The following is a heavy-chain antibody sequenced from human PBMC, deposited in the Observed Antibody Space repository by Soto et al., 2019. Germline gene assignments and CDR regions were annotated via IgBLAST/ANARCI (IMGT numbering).Heavy chain of an antibody. Sequence: QVQLQESGPGLVKPSQTLSLTCTVSGGSISSGDYYWSWIRQPPGKGLEWIGNIYYSGSTYYNPSLKSRVTISVDTSKNQFSLKLSSVTAADTAVYYCARAKGGYSYGYYWYFDLWGRGTLVTVSS. CDR2: IYYSGST. D-gene: IGHD5-18*01. CDR1: GGSISSGDYY. V-gene: IGHV4-30-4*01. CDR3: ARAKGGYSYGYYWYFDL. J-gene: IGHJ2*01.